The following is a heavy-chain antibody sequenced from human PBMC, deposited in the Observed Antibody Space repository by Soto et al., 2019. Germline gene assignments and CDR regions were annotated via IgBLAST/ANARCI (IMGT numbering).Heavy chain of an antibody. J-gene: IGHJ6*02. CDR1: FTSYD. D-gene: IGHD6-19*01. V-gene: IGHV1-8*01. CDR2: MNPNSGDT. Sequence: QVQLVQSGAEVKKPGASVKVSCTFTSYDINWVRQAAGQGLEWMAWMNPNSGDTRFAQKFQGRVTMTRDTSKFTAYMGLSNLRSEDTAVYYCARGPGSSDWRFSYYYMDVWDQGTTVTVSS. CDR3: ARGPGSSDWRFSYYYMDV.